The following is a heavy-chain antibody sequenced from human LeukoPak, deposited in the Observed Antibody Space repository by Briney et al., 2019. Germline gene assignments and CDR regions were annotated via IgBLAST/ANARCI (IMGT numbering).Heavy chain of an antibody. CDR3: AREPVAATALDY. CDR2: IYYSGST. Sequence: PSETLSLTCTVSGGSISSSSYYWGWIRQPPGKGLEWIGSIYYSGSTYYNPSLKSRVTISVDTSKNQFSLKLSSVTAADTAVYYCAREPVAATALDYWGQGTLVTVSS. CDR1: GGSISSSSYY. V-gene: IGHV4-39*02. D-gene: IGHD2-15*01. J-gene: IGHJ4*02.